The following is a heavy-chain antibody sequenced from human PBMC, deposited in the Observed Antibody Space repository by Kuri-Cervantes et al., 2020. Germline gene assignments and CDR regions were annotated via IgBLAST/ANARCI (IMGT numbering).Heavy chain of an antibody. D-gene: IGHD3-9*01. CDR2: ISGTGAYT. CDR1: GFTFSNSS. J-gene: IGHJ4*02. V-gene: IGHV3-21*01. Sequence: GESLKISCAASGFTFSNSSMNWVRQAPGKGLEWVSSISGTGAYTHYAGSVKGRFTISRDNGKKSLYLQMNSLRAEDTAVYYCAKAGVRYFDWLQYFDYWGQGTLVTVSS. CDR3: AKAGVRYFDWLQYFDY.